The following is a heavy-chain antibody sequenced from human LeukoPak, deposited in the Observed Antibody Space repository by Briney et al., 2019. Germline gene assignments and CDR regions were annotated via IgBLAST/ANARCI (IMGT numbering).Heavy chain of an antibody. CDR3: AKEVISVYGDHVNHFDY. Sequence: PGGSLRLSCAASGFNFSIYSMNWVRQAPGKGLEWVSYITRSSTTIYYADSVKGRFTISRDNAKNTLYLQMNSLRAEDTAVYYCAKEVISVYGDHVNHFDYWGQGTLVTVSS. J-gene: IGHJ4*02. D-gene: IGHD4-17*01. V-gene: IGHV3-48*01. CDR2: ITRSSTTI. CDR1: GFNFSIYS.